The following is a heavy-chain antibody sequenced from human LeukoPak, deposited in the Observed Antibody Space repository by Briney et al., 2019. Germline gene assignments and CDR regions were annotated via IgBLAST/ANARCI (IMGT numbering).Heavy chain of an antibody. CDR3: ARDGQIAVAGKAGPPDHYYYYYMDV. J-gene: IGHJ6*03. D-gene: IGHD6-19*01. CDR1: GYTFTSYY. CDR2: INPSGGST. Sequence: ASVTVSCKASGYTFTSYYMHWVRQAPGQGLEWRGLINPSGGSTIYAQKFQGRVTMTRDVSTSTVYMELSSLRSEDTAVYYCARDGQIAVAGKAGPPDHYYYYYMDVWGKGTTVTVSS. V-gene: IGHV1-46*01.